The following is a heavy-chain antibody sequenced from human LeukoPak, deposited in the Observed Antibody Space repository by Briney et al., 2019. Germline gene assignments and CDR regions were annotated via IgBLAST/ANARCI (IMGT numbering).Heavy chain of an antibody. V-gene: IGHV3-23*01. Sequence: GGSLKLSCVASGFSFSNYAMTWVRQAPGKGLEWVSTITDSGARTYYADSVKGRFTISRDNSKNTLYLQMNSLRADDTAVYYCTKDPNGDYVGAFDPWGQGTLVTVSS. CDR2: ITDSGART. D-gene: IGHD4-17*01. CDR3: TKDPNGDYVGAFDP. CDR1: GFSFSNYA. J-gene: IGHJ5*02.